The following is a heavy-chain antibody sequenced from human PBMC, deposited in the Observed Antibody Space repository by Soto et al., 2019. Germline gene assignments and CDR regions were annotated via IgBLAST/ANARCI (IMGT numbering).Heavy chain of an antibody. V-gene: IGHV1-69*13. J-gene: IGHJ6*02. CDR2: IIPIFGTA. CDR1: GGTFSSYA. Sequence: SVKVSCEASGGTFSSYAISWVRQAPGQGLEWMGGIIPIFGTANYAQKFQGRVTITADESTSTAYMELSSLRSEDTAVYYCARAPIVVVTAATKYYYYGMDVWGQGTTVTVSS. CDR3: ARAPIVVVTAATKYYYYGMDV. D-gene: IGHD2-2*01.